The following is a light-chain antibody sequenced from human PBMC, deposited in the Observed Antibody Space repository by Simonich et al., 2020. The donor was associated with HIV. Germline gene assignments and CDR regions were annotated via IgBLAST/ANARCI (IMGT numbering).Light chain of an antibody. CDR3: QQYYDWYT. CDR1: QSLLYSSNNKNY. Sequence: DIVMTQSPDSLAVSLGERATINCKSSQSLLYSSNNKNYLAWYQQKPGQPPKLLIYWSSTRESGVPDRFFGSGSGTDFTLTISSLQAEDVAIYYCQQYYDWYTFGQGTKLEIK. J-gene: IGKJ2*01. V-gene: IGKV4-1*01. CDR2: WSS.